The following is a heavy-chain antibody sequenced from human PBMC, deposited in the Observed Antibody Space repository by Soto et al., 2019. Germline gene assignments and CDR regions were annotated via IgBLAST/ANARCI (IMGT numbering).Heavy chain of an antibody. J-gene: IGHJ4*02. CDR2: IYYSGST. V-gene: IGHV4-39*01. CDR3: ATSYGNAWYTY. Sequence: SETLSLTCTVSGGSISSSSYYWGWIRQPPGKGLEWIGSIYYSGSTYYNTSLKSRVTISVDTSKNQFTLQLTSVTVEDTAVYYCATSYGNAWYTYWGQGTQVTVSS. CDR1: GGSISSSSYY. D-gene: IGHD6-13*01.